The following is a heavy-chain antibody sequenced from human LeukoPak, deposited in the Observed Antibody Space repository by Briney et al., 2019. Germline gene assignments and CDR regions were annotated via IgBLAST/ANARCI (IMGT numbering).Heavy chain of an antibody. V-gene: IGHV3-23*01. CDR2: ISGSGGST. J-gene: IGHJ4*02. D-gene: IGHD4-23*01. Sequence: VQPGGSLILSCAASGFTFSSYAMSWVRQAPGKGLEWVSAISGSGGSTYYADSVKGRFTISRDNSKNTLYLQMNSLRAEDTAVYYCANLVRLYNYFDYWGQGTLVTVSS. CDR1: GFTFSSYA. CDR3: ANLVRLYNYFDY.